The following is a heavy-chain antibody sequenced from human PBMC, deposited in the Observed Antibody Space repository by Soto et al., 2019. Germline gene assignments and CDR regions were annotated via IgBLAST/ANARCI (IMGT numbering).Heavy chain of an antibody. CDR2: INPSGGST. Sequence: ASVKVSCKASGYTFTSYYMHWVRQAPGRGLEWMGIINPSGGSTSYAQKFQGRVTMTRDTSTSTVYMELSSLRSEDTAVYYCARVVGSKYGMDVWGQGTTVTVSS. CDR3: ARVVGSKYGMDV. J-gene: IGHJ6*02. D-gene: IGHD2-2*01. V-gene: IGHV1-46*01. CDR1: GYTFTSYY.